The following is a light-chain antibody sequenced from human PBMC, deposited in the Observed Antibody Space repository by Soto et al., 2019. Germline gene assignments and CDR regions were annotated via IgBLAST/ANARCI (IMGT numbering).Light chain of an antibody. CDR1: QSITSKY. J-gene: IGKJ1*01. CDR2: GAS. CDR3: QQYGSSPT. Sequence: EIALTQSPGTLSLSPGERATLSCRASQSITSKYLAWYQQKPGQAPRLLIYGASIRATGIPDRFGGSGSGTDFTLTITRLEPEDFAVYYCQQYGSSPTFGQGTKVDIK. V-gene: IGKV3-20*01.